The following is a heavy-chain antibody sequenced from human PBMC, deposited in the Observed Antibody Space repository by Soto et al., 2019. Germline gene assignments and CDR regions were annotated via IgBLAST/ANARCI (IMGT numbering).Heavy chain of an antibody. CDR3: ARVGGYYYDSSGPGRSNWFDP. V-gene: IGHV1-18*01. CDR2: ISAYNGNT. CDR1: GYTFTSYG. Sequence: GASVKVSCKASGYTFTSYGISWVRQAPGQGLEWMGWISAYNGNTNYAQKLQGRVTMTTDTSTSTAYMELRSLRSDDTAVYYCARVGGYYYDSSGPGRSNWFDPWGQGTLVTVSS. J-gene: IGHJ5*02. D-gene: IGHD3-22*01.